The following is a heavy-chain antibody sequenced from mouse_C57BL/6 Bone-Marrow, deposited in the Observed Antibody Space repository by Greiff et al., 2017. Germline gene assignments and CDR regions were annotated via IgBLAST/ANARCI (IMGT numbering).Heavy chain of an antibody. D-gene: IGHD3-2*02. CDR2: IRLKSDNYAT. V-gene: IGHV6-3*01. CDR3: TGPLRQLRWDYFDY. CDR1: GFTFSNYW. J-gene: IGHJ2*01. Sequence: EVKLMESGGGLVQPGGSMKLSCVASGFTFSNYWMNWVRQSPEKGLEWVAQIRLKSDNYATHYAESVKGRFTISRDDSKSSVYLQMNNLRAEDTGIYYCTGPLRQLRWDYFDYWGQGTTLTVSS.